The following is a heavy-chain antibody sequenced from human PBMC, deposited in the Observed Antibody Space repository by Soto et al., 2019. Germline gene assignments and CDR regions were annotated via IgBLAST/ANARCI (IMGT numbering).Heavy chain of an antibody. CDR2: IYWDTDK. Sequence: QLTLKESGPTLVKPTQTLPLTGTFSGFSVSTSGVGVAWIRQSPGKALEWLALIYWDTDKRYSPFLQSRVTITKYTSKNQVVLTMTNMDPLDTATYYCAHKGGRGAGMDVWGQGTTVTVAS. CDR1: GFSVSTSGVG. J-gene: IGHJ6*02. D-gene: IGHD2-15*01. V-gene: IGHV2-5*02. CDR3: AHKGGRGAGMDV.